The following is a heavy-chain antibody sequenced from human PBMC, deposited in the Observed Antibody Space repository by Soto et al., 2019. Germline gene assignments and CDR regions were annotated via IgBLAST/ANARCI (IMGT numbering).Heavy chain of an antibody. Sequence: GGSLRLSCAASGCTFDDYAMHWVRQAPGKGLEWVSGISWNSGSIGYADSVKGRFTISRDNAKNSLYLQMNSLRAEDTALYYCAKDAANGDPRFDYWGQGTLVTVSS. CDR1: GCTFDDYA. V-gene: IGHV3-9*01. CDR2: ISWNSGSI. J-gene: IGHJ4*02. CDR3: AKDAANGDPRFDY. D-gene: IGHD2-8*01.